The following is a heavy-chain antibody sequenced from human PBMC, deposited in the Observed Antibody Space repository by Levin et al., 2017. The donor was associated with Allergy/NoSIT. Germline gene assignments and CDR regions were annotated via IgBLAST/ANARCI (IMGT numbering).Heavy chain of an antibody. CDR1: GFTFSSYS. CDR2: ISSSSSTI. J-gene: IGHJ4*02. V-gene: IGHV3-48*02. CDR3: ARVKRRWFGELVLPFDY. D-gene: IGHD3-10*01. Sequence: GGSLRLSCAASGFTFSSYSMNWVRQAPGKGLEWVSYISSSSSTIYYADSVKGRFTISRDNAKNSLYLQMNSLRDEDTAVYYCARVKRRWFGELVLPFDYWGQGTLVTVSS.